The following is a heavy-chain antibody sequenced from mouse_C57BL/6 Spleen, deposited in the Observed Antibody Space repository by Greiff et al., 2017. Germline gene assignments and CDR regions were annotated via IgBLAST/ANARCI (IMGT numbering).Heavy chain of an antibody. V-gene: IGHV1-69*01. J-gene: IGHJ3*01. Sequence: VKLQQPGAELVMPGASVKLSCKASGYTFTSYWMHWVKQRLGQGLEWIGEIDPSDSYTNYNQKFKGKSTLTVDKSSSTAYMQLSSLTSEDSAVYYCAALDWFAYWGQGTLVTVSA. CDR2: IDPSDSYT. CDR1: GYTFTSYW. CDR3: AALDWFAY.